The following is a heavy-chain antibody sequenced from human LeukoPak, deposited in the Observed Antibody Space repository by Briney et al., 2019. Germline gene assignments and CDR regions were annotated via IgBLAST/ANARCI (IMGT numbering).Heavy chain of an antibody. V-gene: IGHV3-48*03. D-gene: IGHD2-2*01. CDR3: ARDAHYCSSANCYFEY. CDR2: ISSSGSTT. Sequence: RTGGSLRLSCAASGFTFSSYGMNWVRQAPGKGLEWVSYISSSGSTTYYADSVKGRFTISRDNAKNSLYLQMNSLRAEDTAVYYCARDAHYCSSANCYFEYWGQGTLLTVSS. J-gene: IGHJ4*02. CDR1: GFTFSSYG.